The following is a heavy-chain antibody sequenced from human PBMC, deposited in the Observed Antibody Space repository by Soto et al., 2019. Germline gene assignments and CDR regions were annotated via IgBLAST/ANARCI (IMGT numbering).Heavy chain of an antibody. Sequence: ASVQVSCKASGYTFTSYGISWVRQAPGQGLEWMGWISAYNGNTNYAQKLQGRVTMTTDTSTSTAYMELRSLRSDDTAVYYCASSTYYYVSSGSRTLFDYWGQGTLVTVSS. CDR1: GYTFTSYG. CDR2: ISAYNGNT. CDR3: ASSTYYYVSSGSRTLFDY. J-gene: IGHJ4*02. D-gene: IGHD3-22*01. V-gene: IGHV1-18*01.